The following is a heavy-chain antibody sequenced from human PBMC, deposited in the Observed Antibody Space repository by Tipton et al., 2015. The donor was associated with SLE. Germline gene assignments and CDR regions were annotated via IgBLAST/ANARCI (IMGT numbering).Heavy chain of an antibody. CDR2: IYASGST. D-gene: IGHD6-13*01. Sequence: TLSLTCTVSDGSISDYYWTWIRQPAGEGLEWIGRIYASGSTNYNPSLRSRAAMSVDTSKNQFSLKLSSVTAADTAVYYCARDPGLYSSTWVFGHWGQGTLVTVSS. J-gene: IGHJ4*02. CDR3: ARDPGLYSSTWVFGH. V-gene: IGHV4-4*07. CDR1: DGSISDYY.